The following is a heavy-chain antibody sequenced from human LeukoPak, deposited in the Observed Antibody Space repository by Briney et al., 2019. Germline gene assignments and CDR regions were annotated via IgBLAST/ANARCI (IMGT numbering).Heavy chain of an antibody. J-gene: IGHJ4*02. D-gene: IGHD3-16*02. Sequence: SETLSLTCTVSGGSISSGGYYWSWIRQHPGKGLEWIGYIYYCGSTYYNPSLKSRVTISVDTSKNQFSLKLSSVTAADTAVYYCARAVYYDYVWGSYRHPTYFDYWGQGTLVTVSS. CDR1: GGSISSGGYY. V-gene: IGHV4-31*03. CDR3: ARAVYYDYVWGSYRHPTYFDY. CDR2: IYYCGST.